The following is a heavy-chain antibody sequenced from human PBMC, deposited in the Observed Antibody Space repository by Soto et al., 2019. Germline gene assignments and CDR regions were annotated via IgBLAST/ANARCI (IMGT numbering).Heavy chain of an antibody. Sequence: SVKVSCKASGGTFSSYAISWVRQAPGQGLEWMGGIIPIFGTANYAQKFQGRVTITADESTSTAYMELSSLRSEDTAVYYCASDRYGSRSWQPGWFDPWGQGTLVTVSS. V-gene: IGHV1-69*13. CDR2: IIPIFGTA. CDR3: ASDRYGSRSWQPGWFDP. D-gene: IGHD6-13*01. CDR1: GGTFSSYA. J-gene: IGHJ5*02.